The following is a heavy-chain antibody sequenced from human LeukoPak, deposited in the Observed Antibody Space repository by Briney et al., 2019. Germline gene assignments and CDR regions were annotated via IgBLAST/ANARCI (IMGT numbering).Heavy chain of an antibody. J-gene: IGHJ3*02. CDR3: ARARGSYAFDI. CDR1: GFTFSSYA. V-gene: IGHV3-30-3*01. CDR2: ISYDGSNK. Sequence: GGSLRLSCAASGFTFSSYAMHWVRQAPGKGLEWVAVISYDGSNKYYADSVKGRFTISRDNSKNTLCLQMNSLRAEDTAVYYCARARGSYAFDIWGQGTMVTVSS. D-gene: IGHD2-15*01.